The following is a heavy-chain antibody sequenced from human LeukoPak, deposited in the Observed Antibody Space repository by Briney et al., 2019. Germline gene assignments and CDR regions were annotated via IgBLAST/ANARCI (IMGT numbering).Heavy chain of an antibody. V-gene: IGHV1-69*13. CDR1: GGTFSSYA. Sequence: ASVKVSCKASGGTFSSYAISWVRQAPGQGLEWMGGIIPIFGTANYAQKFQGRVTITADESTSTAYMELSSLRSEDTAVYYRASCKWVGSGWTRYYYYYGMDVWGQGTTVTVSS. D-gene: IGHD6-19*01. J-gene: IGHJ6*02. CDR3: ASCKWVGSGWTRYYYYYGMDV. CDR2: IIPIFGTA.